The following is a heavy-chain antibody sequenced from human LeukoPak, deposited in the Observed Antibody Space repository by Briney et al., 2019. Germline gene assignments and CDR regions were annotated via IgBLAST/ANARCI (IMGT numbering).Heavy chain of an antibody. V-gene: IGHV3-23*01. Sequence: QTGGSLRLSRAASGFTFTDYAMSWVRQAPEKGLEWISTISDNGGETYYADSVKGRFTISRDNAKNSLYLQMNSLRVEDTAMYYCVRDVLSGPLWGPGTMVAVSS. D-gene: IGHD3-16*02. J-gene: IGHJ3*01. CDR2: ISDNGGET. CDR1: GFTFTDYA. CDR3: VRDVLSGPL.